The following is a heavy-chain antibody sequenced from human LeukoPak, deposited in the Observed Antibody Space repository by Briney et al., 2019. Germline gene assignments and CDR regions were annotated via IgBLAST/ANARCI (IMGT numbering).Heavy chain of an antibody. CDR2: IYSGGST. J-gene: IGHJ6*02. CDR3: ARSATIAVFRYGMDV. CDR1: GFTISNNY. V-gene: IGHV3-53*01. D-gene: IGHD5-24*01. Sequence: PGGSLRLSCVASGFTISNNYMSWVRQAPGKGLEWVSLIYSGGSTYYADSVKGRFTISRDNSKNTLYLQMNNLRAEDTAVYYCARSATIAVFRYGMDVWGQGTTVTVSS.